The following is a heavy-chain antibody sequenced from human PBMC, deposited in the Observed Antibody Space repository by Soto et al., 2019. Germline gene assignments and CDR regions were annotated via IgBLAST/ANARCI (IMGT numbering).Heavy chain of an antibody. J-gene: IGHJ4*02. Sequence: GESLKISCQHSGNSFTTHWIGWVRQMPGKGLEWMGLIYPGDSHVRYGPSFQGQVTISIDRSTTTAYLQWSSLRSEDTAVYYCARAPIVVVTATPQGVYFDYWGQGTLVTVSS. D-gene: IGHD2-21*02. CDR2: IYPGDSHV. V-gene: IGHV5-51*01. CDR3: ARAPIVVVTATPQGVYFDY. CDR1: GNSFTTHW.